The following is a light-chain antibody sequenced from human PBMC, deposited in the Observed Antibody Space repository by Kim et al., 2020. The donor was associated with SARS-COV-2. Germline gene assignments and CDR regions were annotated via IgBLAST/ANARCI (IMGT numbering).Light chain of an antibody. V-gene: IGKV1-17*03. CDR1: QDIVEY. J-gene: IGKJ2*02. Sequence: SASIGDSVSITCRASQDIVEYLAWFQQKPGEAPRRLIYAASNLQSGVPSRFSGRGSGTEFTLTISSLQPEDFATYYCLQHVSYPRTFGQGTKLEI. CDR2: AAS. CDR3: LQHVSYPRT.